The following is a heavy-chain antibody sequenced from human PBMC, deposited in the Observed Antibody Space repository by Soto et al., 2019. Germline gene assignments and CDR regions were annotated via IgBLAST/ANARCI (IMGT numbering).Heavy chain of an antibody. Sequence: VQLVQSWAEVKKPGSLMKVSFKASRGNFSSYAISWVRQAPGQGLEWMGGIIPIFGTANYAQKFQGRVTITADESTSTAYMELSSLRSEDTPVYYCARHVPAAGYYYGMDVWGQGTTVTVSS. CDR2: IIPIFGTA. D-gene: IGHD2-2*01. CDR1: RGNFSSYA. J-gene: IGHJ6*02. CDR3: ARHVPAAGYYYGMDV. V-gene: IGHV1-69*12.